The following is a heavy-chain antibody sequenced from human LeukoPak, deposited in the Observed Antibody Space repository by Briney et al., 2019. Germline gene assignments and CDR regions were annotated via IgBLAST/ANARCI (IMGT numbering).Heavy chain of an antibody. V-gene: IGHV1-2*02. CDR1: GYIFTGQF. D-gene: IGHD6-25*01. CDR3: ARGGPRGNGFDY. CDR2: YNPNSGDT. Sequence: ASVNVSCKASGYIFTGQFIHWVRQAPGQGLEWMAMYNPNSGDTTFSQRFQDRVTMTRDTSVNTAFMELSRLTSDDTAVYYCARGGPRGNGFDYWGQGALVSVSS. J-gene: IGHJ4*02.